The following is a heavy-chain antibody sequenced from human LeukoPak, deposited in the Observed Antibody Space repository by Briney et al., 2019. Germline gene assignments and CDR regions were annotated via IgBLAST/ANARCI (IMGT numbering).Heavy chain of an antibody. J-gene: IGHJ5*02. V-gene: IGHV4-59*01. D-gene: IGHD6-19*01. CDR2: IYYSGGT. CDR3: ARQELAAPWFDP. Sequence: PSETLSLTCTVSGGSISGYYWSWIRQPPGKGLEWIGYIYYSGGTNYNPSLKSRVTISVDTSKNQFSLKLSSVTAADTAVYYCARQELAAPWFDPWGQGTLVTVSS. CDR1: GGSISGYY.